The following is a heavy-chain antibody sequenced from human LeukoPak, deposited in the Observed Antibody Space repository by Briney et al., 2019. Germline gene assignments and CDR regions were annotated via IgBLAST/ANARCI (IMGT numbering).Heavy chain of an antibody. V-gene: IGHV4-38-2*02. CDR3: ARHYLYDTSGDGTYYFDY. D-gene: IGHD3-22*01. J-gene: IGHJ4*02. CDR1: GYSINSGYH. CDR2: IYHSGST. Sequence: SETLSLTCIVSGYSINSGYHWGWIRQPPGKGLEWIGSIYHSGSTYYNPSLKSRVTISIDTSKNQFSLKLSSVTAADTAVYYCARHYLYDTSGDGTYYFDYWGQGTLVAVSS.